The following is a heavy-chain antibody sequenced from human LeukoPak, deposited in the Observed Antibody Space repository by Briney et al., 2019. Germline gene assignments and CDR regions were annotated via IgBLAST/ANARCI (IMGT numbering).Heavy chain of an antibody. CDR2: INHSGIT. J-gene: IGHJ4*02. D-gene: IGHD3-10*01. V-gene: IGHV4-34*01. CDR1: GASISSYY. Sequence: SETLSLTCTVSGASISSYYWSWLRQPPGKGLEWIGEINHSGITNYNPSLKSRVTISVDTSKNQFSLKLSSVTAADTAVYYCAREADGSGSFDYWGQGTLVTVSS. CDR3: AREADGSGSFDY.